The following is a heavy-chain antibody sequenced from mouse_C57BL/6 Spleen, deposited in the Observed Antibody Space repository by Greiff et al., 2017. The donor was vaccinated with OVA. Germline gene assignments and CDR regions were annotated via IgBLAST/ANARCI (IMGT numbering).Heavy chain of an antibody. V-gene: IGHV1-19*01. D-gene: IGHD1-1*01. J-gene: IGHJ4*01. CDR2: INPYNGGT. Sequence: EVQVVESGPVLVKPGASVKMSCKASGYTFTDYYMNWVQQSHGKSLEWIGVINPYNGGTSYNQKFKGKATLTVDKYSSTAYMELNSQTSEDSAVYYWSRRREDGRSYYYAMDYWGQGTSVTVSS. CDR3: SRRREDGRSYYYAMDY. CDR1: GYTFTDYY.